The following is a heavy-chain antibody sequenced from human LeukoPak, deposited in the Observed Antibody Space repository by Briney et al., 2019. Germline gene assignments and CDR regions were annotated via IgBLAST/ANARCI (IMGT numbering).Heavy chain of an antibody. J-gene: IGHJ3*01. CDR1: GFPFSSYW. CDR2: IKQDGGEK. V-gene: IGHV3-7*01. Sequence: QPGGFLRLSCAASGFPFSSYWMTWVRQAPGKGLEWVANIKQDGGEKYYVDSVKGRFTISRDNAKNSVYLQMNSLRAEDTAAYYCAREDYYGSGNYVAWGGPFDVWGQGTTVTVSS. D-gene: IGHD3-10*01. CDR3: AREDYYGSGNYVAWGGPFDV.